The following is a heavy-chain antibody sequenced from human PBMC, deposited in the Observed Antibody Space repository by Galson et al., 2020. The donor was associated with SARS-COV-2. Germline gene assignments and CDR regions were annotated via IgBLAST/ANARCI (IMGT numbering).Heavy chain of an antibody. D-gene: IGHD2-8*02. V-gene: IGHV4-39*07. CDR1: GGSISSSSYY. J-gene: IGHJ4*02. Sequence: SETLSLTCTVSGGSISSSSYYWGWIRQPPGKGLEWIGSIYYSGSTYYNPSLKSRVTISVDTSKNQFSLKLSSVTAADTAVYYCARETVGGDIVLVEYAFLDYWGQGTLVTVSS. CDR3: ARETVGGDIVLVEYAFLDY. CDR2: IYYSGST.